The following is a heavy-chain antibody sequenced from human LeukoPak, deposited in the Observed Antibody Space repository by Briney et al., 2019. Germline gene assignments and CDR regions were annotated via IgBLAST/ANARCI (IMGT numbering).Heavy chain of an antibody. Sequence: GGSLRLSCAASGFTFSSYAMHWVRQAPGKGLEWVAVISYDGSNKYYADSVKGRFTISRDNSKNTLYLQMNSLRAEDTAVYYCANLPTTVTTYAFDIWGQGTMVTVSS. J-gene: IGHJ3*02. CDR2: ISYDGSNK. V-gene: IGHV3-30*04. CDR3: ANLPTTVTTYAFDI. CDR1: GFTFSSYA. D-gene: IGHD4-17*01.